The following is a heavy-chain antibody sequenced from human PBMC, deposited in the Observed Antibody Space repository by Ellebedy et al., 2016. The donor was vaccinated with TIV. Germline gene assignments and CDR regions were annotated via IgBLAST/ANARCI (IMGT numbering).Heavy chain of an antibody. CDR3: ARNILIFTFDRWYSDL. CDR2: ISYTGST. J-gene: IGHJ2*01. D-gene: IGHD3/OR15-3a*01. Sequence: SETLSLTCTVSGGSISNYYWSWIRQPPEKGLEWIGYISYTGSTNYNPSLKSRVTMSVDTSKNQFSLKLSSVTAADTAVYYCARNILIFTFDRWYSDLWGRGTLVTVSS. CDR1: GGSISNYY. V-gene: IGHV4-59*08.